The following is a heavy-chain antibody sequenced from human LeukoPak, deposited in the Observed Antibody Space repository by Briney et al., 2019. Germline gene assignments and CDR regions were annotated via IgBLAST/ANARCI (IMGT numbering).Heavy chain of an antibody. V-gene: IGHV4-30-2*01. J-gene: IGHJ5*02. Sequence: SETLSLTCAVSGGSISSGGYSWSWIRQPPGKGLEWIGYIYHSGSTYCNPSLKSRVTISVDRSKNQFSLKLSSVTAADTAVYYCARDGSGYSYGSSWFDPWGQGTLVTVSS. CDR3: ARDGSGYSYGSSWFDP. D-gene: IGHD5-18*01. CDR2: IYHSGST. CDR1: GGSISSGGYS.